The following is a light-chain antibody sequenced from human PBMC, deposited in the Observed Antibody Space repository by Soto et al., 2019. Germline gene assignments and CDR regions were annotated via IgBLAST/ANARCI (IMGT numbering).Light chain of an antibody. Sequence: SYELTQPPSVSVAPGQTAKITCGGNNIGNKNVHWYQQKPGQAPVLVIYDDGDRPSGIPERFSGSNSGNTATLTISRVVAGDEADYYCQVRDSSSVPYVFGTGTKVTVL. V-gene: IGLV3-21*02. CDR1: NIGNKN. J-gene: IGLJ1*01. CDR2: DDG. CDR3: QVRDSSSVPYV.